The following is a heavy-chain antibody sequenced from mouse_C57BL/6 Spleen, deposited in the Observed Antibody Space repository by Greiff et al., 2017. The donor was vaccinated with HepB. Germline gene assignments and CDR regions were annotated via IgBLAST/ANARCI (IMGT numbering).Heavy chain of an antibody. Sequence: QLGESGPCLVARSQSRSITCTVSGFSLSSYGVHWVRQPPGSGLEWLVVIWSDGSTTYNSALKSRLSISKDNSKSQVFLKMNSLQTDDTAMYYCARHDWAWFAYWGQGTLVTVSA. D-gene: IGHD4-1*01. CDR3: ARHDWAWFAY. J-gene: IGHJ3*01. CDR2: IWSDGST. CDR1: GFSLSSYG. V-gene: IGHV2-6-1*01.